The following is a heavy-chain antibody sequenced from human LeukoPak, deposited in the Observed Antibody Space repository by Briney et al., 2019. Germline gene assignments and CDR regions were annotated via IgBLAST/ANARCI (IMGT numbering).Heavy chain of an antibody. CDR2: IDSSSSSI. CDR3: AREQSGSYSEAFDI. V-gene: IGHV3-21*01. J-gene: IGHJ3*02. CDR1: GFTFGPYS. D-gene: IGHD1-26*01. Sequence: PGGSLRLSCAASGFTFGPYSMNWVRQAPGKGLEWVSSIDSSSSSIYYANSVQGRCTISRDNAQNSLYLQMNSLRAEDTAVYYCAREQSGSYSEAFDIWGQGTMVTVSS.